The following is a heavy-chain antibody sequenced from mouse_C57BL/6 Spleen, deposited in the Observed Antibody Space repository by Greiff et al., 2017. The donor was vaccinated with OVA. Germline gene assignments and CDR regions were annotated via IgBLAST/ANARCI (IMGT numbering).Heavy chain of an antibody. J-gene: IGHJ4*01. CDR1: GYTFTGYW. Sequence: VQLQQSGAELMKPGASVKLSCKATGYTFTGYWIEWVKQRPGHGLEWIGEILPGSGSTNYNDKFKGKATFTADTSSNTAYMQLSSLTTEDSAIYYCARRQRYAMDYWGQGTSVTVSS. CDR2: ILPGSGST. D-gene: IGHD6-1*01. CDR3: ARRQRYAMDY. V-gene: IGHV1-9*01.